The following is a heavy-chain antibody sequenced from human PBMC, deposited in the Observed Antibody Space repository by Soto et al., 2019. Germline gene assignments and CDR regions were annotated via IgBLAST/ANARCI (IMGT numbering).Heavy chain of an antibody. CDR1: GYTLSELF. D-gene: IGHD1-26*01. CDR2: FDPEEGNT. CDR3: ATGFPQWELLQY. V-gene: IGHV1-24*01. J-gene: IGHJ4*02. Sequence: QVQLVQSGAEVKKPGASAKVSCKVSGYTLSELFVHWVRQAPGKGLEWLGGFDPEEGNTIYAQNFRGRVTMTDDTSTDTAHMELSSLRSDDTAVYYCATGFPQWELLQYWGQGTLLTVSS.